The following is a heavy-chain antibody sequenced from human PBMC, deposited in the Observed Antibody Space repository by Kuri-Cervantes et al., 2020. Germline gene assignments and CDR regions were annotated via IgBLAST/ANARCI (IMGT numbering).Heavy chain of an antibody. CDR2: ISYDGSNK. J-gene: IGHJ6*02. V-gene: IGHV3-30*03. CDR3: ARDIVVVVAARAYYYYGMDV. CDR1: GFTFSSYG. Sequence: GWSLRLSCAASGFTFSSYGMHWVRQAPGKGLEWVAVISYDGSNKYYADSVKGRFTISRDNSKNTLYLQMNSLRAEDTAVYYCARDIVVVVAARAYYYYGMDVWGQGTTVTVSS. D-gene: IGHD2-15*01.